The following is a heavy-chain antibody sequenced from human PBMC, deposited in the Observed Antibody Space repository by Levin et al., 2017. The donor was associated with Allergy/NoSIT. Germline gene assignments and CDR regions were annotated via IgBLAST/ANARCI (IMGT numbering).Heavy chain of an antibody. Sequence: LSLPCAASGFTFTSYWMHWVRQAPGKGLVWVSRVNSDGSDTIYADSVRGRFTISRDNAKNTLYLQMNSLRAEDTAVYFCARGGFDHAFDIWGPGTMVTVSS. CDR3: ARGGFDHAFDI. J-gene: IGHJ3*02. CDR2: VNSDGSDT. V-gene: IGHV3-74*01. D-gene: IGHD3-9*01. CDR1: GFTFTSYW.